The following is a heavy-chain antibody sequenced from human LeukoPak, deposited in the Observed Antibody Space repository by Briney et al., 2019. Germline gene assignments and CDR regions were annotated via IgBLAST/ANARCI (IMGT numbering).Heavy chain of an antibody. Sequence: GGSLRLSCAASGFTFSSYAMHWVRQAPGKGLEWVAVISYDGSNKYYADSVKGRFTISRDNAKNSLYLQMNSLRAEDTAVYYCARMEDYDSSGYFAYYYMDVWGKGTTVTISS. CDR2: ISYDGSNK. CDR1: GFTFSSYA. CDR3: ARMEDYDSSGYFAYYYMDV. D-gene: IGHD3-22*01. J-gene: IGHJ6*03. V-gene: IGHV3-30*04.